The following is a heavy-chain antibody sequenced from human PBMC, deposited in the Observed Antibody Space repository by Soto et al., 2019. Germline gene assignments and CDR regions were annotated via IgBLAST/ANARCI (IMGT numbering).Heavy chain of an antibody. Sequence: PGWSLRLSCAASGFTFSSYAMSWVRQAPGKGLEWVSAISGSGGSTYYADSVKGRFTISRDNSKNTLYLQMNSLRAEDTAVYYCAKDLFGYYDSSGYYYDWGQGTLVTVSS. J-gene: IGHJ4*02. V-gene: IGHV3-23*01. CDR2: ISGSGGST. D-gene: IGHD3-22*01. CDR3: AKDLFGYYDSSGYYYD. CDR1: GFTFSSYA.